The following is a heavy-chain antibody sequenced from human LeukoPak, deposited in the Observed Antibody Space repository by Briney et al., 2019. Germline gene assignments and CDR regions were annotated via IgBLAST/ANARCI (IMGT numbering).Heavy chain of an antibody. CDR1: GYIFNDYY. V-gene: IGHV1-2*02. D-gene: IGHD3-9*01. Sequence: ASVKVSCKASGYIFNDYYIHWVRQAPGQGLEWLGWINPKSGGTTYAQKFHVRVTMTRDTAVSTAYMELNRLKSDDTAVYYCARDRSISPIDGFDMWGQGTMVTVSS. CDR2: INPKSGGT. CDR3: ARDRSISPIDGFDM. J-gene: IGHJ3*02.